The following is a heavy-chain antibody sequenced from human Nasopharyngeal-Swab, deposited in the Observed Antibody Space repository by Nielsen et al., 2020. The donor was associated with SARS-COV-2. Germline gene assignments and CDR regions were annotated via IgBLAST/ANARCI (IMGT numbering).Heavy chain of an antibody. CDR3: AKALGSSGYYFFDY. CDR1: GFTFSSYA. Sequence: GESLKISCAASGFTFSSYAMSWVRQAPGKGLEWVSAISGSGGSTYYADSVKGRFTISRDNSKSTLYLQMNSLRAEDTAVYYCAKALGSSGYYFFDYWGQGTLVTVSS. V-gene: IGHV3-23*01. CDR2: ISGSGGST. J-gene: IGHJ4*02. D-gene: IGHD3-22*01.